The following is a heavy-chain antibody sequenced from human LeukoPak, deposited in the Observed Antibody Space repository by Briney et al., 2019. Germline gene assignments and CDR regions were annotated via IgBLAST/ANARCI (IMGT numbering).Heavy chain of an antibody. D-gene: IGHD6-13*01. J-gene: IGHJ4*02. CDR2: VYSSGST. V-gene: IGHV4-59*08. CDR3: ARLRRAATAGGFDY. CDR1: DGSISNNY. Sequence: SETLSLTCTVSDGSISNNYWSWIRQPPGKGLEWIAYVYSSGSTNYNPSLKSRVTISVDTSKNQFSLNLSSVTAADTAVYYCARLRRAATAGGFDYWGPGTLAAVSS.